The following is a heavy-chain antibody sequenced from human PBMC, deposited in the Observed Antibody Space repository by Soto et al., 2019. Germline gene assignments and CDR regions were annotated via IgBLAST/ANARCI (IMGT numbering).Heavy chain of an antibody. V-gene: IGHV3-23*01. CDR1: GFTFSSYA. CDR2: ISGSGGST. D-gene: IGHD1-1*01. Sequence: GGSLRLSCAASGFTFSSYAMSWVRQAPGKGLEWVSAISGSGGSTYYADSVKGRFTISRDNSKNTLYLQMNSLRAEDTAVYYCAKARRWVGNWNDYYYYGMDVWGQGTTVTVSS. CDR3: AKARRWVGNWNDYYYYGMDV. J-gene: IGHJ6*02.